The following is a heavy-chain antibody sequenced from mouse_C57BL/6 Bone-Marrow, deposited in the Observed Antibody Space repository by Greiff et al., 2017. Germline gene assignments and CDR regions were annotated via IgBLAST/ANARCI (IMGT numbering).Heavy chain of an antibody. V-gene: IGHV1-9*01. CDR1: GYTFTGYW. CDR3: ARWGYAMDY. Sequence: QVQLQQSGAELMKPGASVKLSCTATGYTFTGYWIAWVKQRPGHGLEWIGEILAGSGSTNYTEKVKGKVTFTADTSSNTAYMQLSSLTTEDSAIYYCARWGYAMDYWGQGTSVTVSS. J-gene: IGHJ4*01. CDR2: ILAGSGST.